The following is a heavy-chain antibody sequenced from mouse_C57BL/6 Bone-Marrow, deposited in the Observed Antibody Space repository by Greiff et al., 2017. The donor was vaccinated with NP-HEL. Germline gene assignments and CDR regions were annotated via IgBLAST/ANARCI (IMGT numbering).Heavy chain of an antibody. CDR1: GYTFTSYW. CDR2: IHPNSGST. V-gene: IGHV1-64*01. Sequence: QVQLKQPGAELVKPGASVKLSCKASGYTFTSYWMHWVKQRPGQGLEWIGMIHPNSGSTNYNEKFKSKATLTVDKSSSTAYMQLSSLTSEDSAVYYCARPLYGSPFDYWGQGTTLTVSS. CDR3: ARPLYGSPFDY. J-gene: IGHJ2*01. D-gene: IGHD1-1*01.